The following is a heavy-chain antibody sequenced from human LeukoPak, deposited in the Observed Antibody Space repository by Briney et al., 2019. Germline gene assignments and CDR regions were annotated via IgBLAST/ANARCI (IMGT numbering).Heavy chain of an antibody. CDR1: GFTFSRYA. Sequence: GGSLRLSCAASGFTFSRYAMHWVRQAPGKGLEWVAVISYDGSNKYYADSVKGRFTISRDNSKNTLYLQMNSLRAEDTAVYYCARVLTPQSLFSSWFDPWGQGTLVTVSS. J-gene: IGHJ5*02. CDR3: ARVLTPQSLFSSWFDP. CDR2: ISYDGSNK. D-gene: IGHD3-9*01. V-gene: IGHV3-30*04.